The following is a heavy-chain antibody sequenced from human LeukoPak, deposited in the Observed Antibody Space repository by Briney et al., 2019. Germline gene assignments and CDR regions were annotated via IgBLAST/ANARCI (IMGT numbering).Heavy chain of an antibody. D-gene: IGHD6-13*01. V-gene: IGHV1-46*03. CDR3: ARAPIAAHFQH. CDR1: GYTFTSYY. CDR2: INPGGGST. J-gene: IGHJ1*01. Sequence: ASVKVSCKASGYTFTSYYMHWVRQAPGQGLEWMGIINPGGGSTSYAQKFQGRVTMTRDTSTSTVYMELSSLRSEDTAVYYCARAPIAAHFQHWGQGTLVTVSS.